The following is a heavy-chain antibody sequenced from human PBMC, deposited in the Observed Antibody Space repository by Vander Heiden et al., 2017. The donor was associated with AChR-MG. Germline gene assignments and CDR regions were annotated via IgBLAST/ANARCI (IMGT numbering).Heavy chain of an antibody. Sequence: EVQMVESGGGLVQPGRSLRLSCTTSGFTFGDYAMNWVRQAPGKGLEWVGFMRSQLFRETTEYAASVRGRFSISRDNSNSITYLQMNSLKTEDTAVYYCTRAKTVAGAKYYFDWWGQGTLVTVSS. CDR3: TRAKTVAGAKYYFDW. CDR1: GFTFGDYA. J-gene: IGHJ4*02. V-gene: IGHV3-49*04. CDR2: MRSQLFRETT. D-gene: IGHD3-16*01.